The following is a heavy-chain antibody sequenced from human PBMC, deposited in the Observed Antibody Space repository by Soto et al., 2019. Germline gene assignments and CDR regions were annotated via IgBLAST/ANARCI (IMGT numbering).Heavy chain of an antibody. CDR1: GNSFVTYA. Sequence: ASVKVSCKSSGNSFVTYAIHWVRQAPGQRLQWMGWINVGSGNTKYAQDFQGRVTFTRDTAATTTFMELSSLRSEDAAVYYCARVPPWGDSGSFYIQHYDSWGQGTLVTVSS. D-gene: IGHD3-10*01. CDR3: ARVPPWGDSGSFYIQHYDS. CDR2: INVGSGNT. V-gene: IGHV1-3*01. J-gene: IGHJ4*02.